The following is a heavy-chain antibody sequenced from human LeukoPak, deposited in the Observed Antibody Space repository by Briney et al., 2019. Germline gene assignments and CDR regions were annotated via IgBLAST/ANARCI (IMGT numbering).Heavy chain of an antibody. CDR2: ISGSGPTM. CDR3: VRYSSGYNQYYFDY. Sequence: GGSLRLSCAASGSTFSNSEMNWVRQAPGKGLEWVSYISGSGPTMYYADSVKGRFTISRDNAKNSLYLQMNSLRVEDTAVYCCVRYSSGYNQYYFDYWGQGTLVTVSS. J-gene: IGHJ4*02. V-gene: IGHV3-48*03. CDR1: GSTFSNSE. D-gene: IGHD3-22*01.